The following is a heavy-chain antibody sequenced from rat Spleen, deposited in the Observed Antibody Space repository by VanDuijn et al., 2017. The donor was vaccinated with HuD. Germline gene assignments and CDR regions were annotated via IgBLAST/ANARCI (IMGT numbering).Heavy chain of an antibody. V-gene: IGHV5-7*01. CDR2: ISYDGSST. CDR3: AKEASYYYDGSYYYEGSYFDY. D-gene: IGHD1-12*02. CDR1: GFTFSDYA. J-gene: IGHJ2*01. Sequence: EVQLVESGGGLVQPGKSMQLSCAASGFTFSDYAMAWVRQSPKKGLEWVATISYDGSSTYYRDSVKGRFTTSRDNAKNNQYLQMGSLRAEDTATYYWAKEASYYYDGSYYYEGSYFDYWGQGVMVTVSS.